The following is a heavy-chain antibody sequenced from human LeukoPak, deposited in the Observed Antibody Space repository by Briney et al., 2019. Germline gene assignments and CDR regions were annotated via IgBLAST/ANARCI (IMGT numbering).Heavy chain of an antibody. CDR1: GFTFSSYG. D-gene: IGHD6-13*01. CDR2: IRYDGSNK. J-gene: IGHJ4*02. Sequence: PGGSLRLPCAASGFTFSSYGMHWVRQAPGKGLEWVAFIRYDGSNKYYADSVKGRFTISRGNSKNTLYLQMNSLRAEDTAAYYCAKEDSSSWSIDYWGQGTLVTVSS. CDR3: AKEDSSSWSIDY. V-gene: IGHV3-30*02.